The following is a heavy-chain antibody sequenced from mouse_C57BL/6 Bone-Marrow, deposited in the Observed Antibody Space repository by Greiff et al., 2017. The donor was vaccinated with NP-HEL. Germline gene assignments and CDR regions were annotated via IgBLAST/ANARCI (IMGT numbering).Heavy chain of an antibody. Sequence: VQLQQSGAELVKPGASVKLSCKASGYTFTSYWMHWVKQRPGRGLEWIGRIDPNSGGTKYNEKFKSKATLTVDKPSSTAYMQLSSLTSEDSAVYYCARPYYYGSSDPLYYYAMDYWGQGTSVTVSS. CDR3: ARPYYYGSSDPLYYYAMDY. V-gene: IGHV1-72*01. D-gene: IGHD1-1*01. CDR2: IDPNSGGT. J-gene: IGHJ4*01. CDR1: GYTFTSYW.